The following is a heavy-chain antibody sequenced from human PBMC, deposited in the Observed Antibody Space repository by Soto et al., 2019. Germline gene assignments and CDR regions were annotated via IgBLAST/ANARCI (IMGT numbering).Heavy chain of an antibody. CDR2: IIPIFGTA. CDR3: ARAMVVVVVAATAAFDI. J-gene: IGHJ3*02. V-gene: IGHV1-69*06. CDR1: GGTFSSYA. Sequence: SVKVSCKASGGTFSSYAISWVRQAPGQGLEWMGGIIPIFGTANYAQKFQGRVTMTADKSTSTAYMELSSLRSEDTAVYYCARAMVVVVVAATAAFDIWGQGTMVTVSS. D-gene: IGHD2-15*01.